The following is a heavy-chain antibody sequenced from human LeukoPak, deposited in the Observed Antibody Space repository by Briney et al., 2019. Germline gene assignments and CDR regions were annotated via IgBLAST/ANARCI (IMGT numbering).Heavy chain of an antibody. V-gene: IGHV4-38-2*02. Sequence: SETLSLTCTVSGYSISSGYYWGWIRQPPGKGLEWIGSIYHSGSTYYNPSLKSRVTISVDTSKNQFSLKLSSVTAADTAVYYCARDYPEPYSYGPFDYWGQGTLVTVSS. CDR2: IYHSGST. D-gene: IGHD5-18*01. CDR3: ARDYPEPYSYGPFDY. J-gene: IGHJ4*02. CDR1: GYSISSGYY.